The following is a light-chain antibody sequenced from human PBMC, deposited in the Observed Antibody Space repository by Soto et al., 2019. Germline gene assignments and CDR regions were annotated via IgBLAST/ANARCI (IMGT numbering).Light chain of an antibody. CDR2: LNSDGSH. Sequence: QSVLTQSPSASASLGASVTLTCTLSSGHSSYAIAWHQQQPEKGPRYWMKLNSDGSHSKGDGIPDRFSGSSSGAERYLTISSLQSEDEADYYCQTWGTGIVVFGGGTKLTVL. V-gene: IGLV4-69*01. CDR3: QTWGTGIVV. J-gene: IGLJ2*01. CDR1: SGHSSYA.